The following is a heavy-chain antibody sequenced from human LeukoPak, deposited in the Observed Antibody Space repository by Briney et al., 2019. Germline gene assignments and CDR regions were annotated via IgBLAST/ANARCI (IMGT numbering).Heavy chain of an antibody. J-gene: IGHJ4*02. CDR3: ARDYCSSTSCLFDY. CDR2: INPNSGDT. D-gene: IGHD2-2*01. CDR1: GYTFTGYH. Sequence: GASVKVSCKASGYTFTGYHMHWVRQAPGQGLEWMGRINPNSGDTNYAQKFQGRVTMTRDTSIRTAYVELSRLRSDDTAVYYCARDYCSSTSCLFDYWGQGTLVTVSS. V-gene: IGHV1-2*06.